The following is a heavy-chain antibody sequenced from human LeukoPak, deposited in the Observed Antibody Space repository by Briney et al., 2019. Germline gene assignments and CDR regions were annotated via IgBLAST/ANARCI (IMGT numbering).Heavy chain of an antibody. V-gene: IGHV3-30*18. D-gene: IGHD3-10*01. CDR2: ISYDGSNK. CDR1: GFPFSSYW. Sequence: GGSLRLSCAASGFPFSSYWMSWVRQAPGKGLEWVAVISYDGSNKYYADSVKGRFTISRDNSKNTLYLQMNSLRAEDTAVYYCAKEVVRGVETLDYWGQGTLVTVSS. J-gene: IGHJ4*02. CDR3: AKEVVRGVETLDY.